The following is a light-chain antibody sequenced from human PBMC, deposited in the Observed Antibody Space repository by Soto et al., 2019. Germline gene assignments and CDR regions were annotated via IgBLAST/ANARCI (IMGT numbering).Light chain of an antibody. J-gene: IGKJ1*01. V-gene: IGKV2-28*01. CDR2: LGS. CDR1: QSLLHSNGYKF. Sequence: DIVMTQSPLSLPVTPGEPASISCRSSQSLLHSNGYKFLDWYLQKPGQSPQLLIYLGSNRASGVPDRFSGSGSGTDFTLKISRVEAEDVGVYYCMQALQTPWTLGQGTKVDIK. CDR3: MQALQTPWT.